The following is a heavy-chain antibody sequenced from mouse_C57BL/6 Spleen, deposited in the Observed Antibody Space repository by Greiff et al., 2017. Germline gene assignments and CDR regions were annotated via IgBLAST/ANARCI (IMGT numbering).Heavy chain of an antibody. D-gene: IGHD1-1*01. CDR1: GFTFSDYY. V-gene: IGHV5-12*01. CDR2: ISNGGGSP. Sequence: EVQGVESGGGLVQPGGSLKLSCAASGFTFSDYYMYWVRQTPEKRLEWVAYISNGGGSPYYPDTVKGRFTISRDNAKNTLYLQMSRLKSEDTAMYYCARPSSSRAMDYWGQGTSVTVSS. J-gene: IGHJ4*01. CDR3: ARPSSSRAMDY.